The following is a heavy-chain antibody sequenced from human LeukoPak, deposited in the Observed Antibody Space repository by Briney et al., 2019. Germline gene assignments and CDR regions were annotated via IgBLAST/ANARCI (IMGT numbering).Heavy chain of an antibody. J-gene: IGHJ4*02. D-gene: IGHD6-13*01. CDR1: GYTFTGLY. CDR3: ARWRVYSGVWSGSFDD. CDR2: FDAKSGGT. Sequence: ASVKLSCNASGYTFTGLYMHWGRDAPGQGREWRGWFDAKSGGTKYAQRFQGRVPMTRDTSINTGYMELSSLTSDDAAVYDCARWRVYSGVWSGSFDDWGQGTLVTVSS. V-gene: IGHV1-2*02.